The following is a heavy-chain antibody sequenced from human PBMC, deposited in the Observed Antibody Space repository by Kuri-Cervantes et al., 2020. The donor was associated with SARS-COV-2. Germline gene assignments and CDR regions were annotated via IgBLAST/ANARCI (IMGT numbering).Heavy chain of an antibody. CDR1: GFTFSNFG. V-gene: IGHV3-30*03. Sequence: GESLKISCAASGFTFSNFGMHWVRQAPGKGLEWVTLISYDGSDKYYADSVKGRFTISRDNSKSTLFLQMSSLRAEDTAEYYCARGAAAADYFFYGMDVWGRGTTVTVSS. CDR2: ISYDGSDK. J-gene: IGHJ6*02. CDR3: ARGAAAADYFFYGMDV. D-gene: IGHD6-13*01.